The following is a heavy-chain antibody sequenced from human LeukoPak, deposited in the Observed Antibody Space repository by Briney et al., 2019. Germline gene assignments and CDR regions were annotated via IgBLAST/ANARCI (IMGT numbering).Heavy chain of an antibody. D-gene: IGHD3-16*01. V-gene: IGHV1-46*01. CDR2: INPSGGNT. CDR3: ARDLPTGYASMAY. CDR1: GYTFTSYF. Sequence: ASVKVSCKASGYTFTSYFMHWVRQAPGQGLEWMGVINPSGGNTGYAQKFQGRLIMTRDTSTSTLYMELSSLTSEDSAVYYCARDLPTGYASMAYWGQGTLLLVSS. J-gene: IGHJ4*02.